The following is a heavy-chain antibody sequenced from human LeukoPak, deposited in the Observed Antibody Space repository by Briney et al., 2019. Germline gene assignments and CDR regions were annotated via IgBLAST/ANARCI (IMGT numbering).Heavy chain of an antibody. CDR2: INPSGGST. Sequence: GASVKVSCKASGYTFTCYYMHWVRQAPGQGLEWMGIINPSGGSTSYAQKFQGRVTMTRDTSTSTVYMELSSLRSEDTAVYYCAAYSSSSLYFDYWGQGTLVTVSS. CDR1: GYTFTCYY. D-gene: IGHD6-6*01. CDR3: AAYSSSSLYFDY. J-gene: IGHJ4*02. V-gene: IGHV1-46*01.